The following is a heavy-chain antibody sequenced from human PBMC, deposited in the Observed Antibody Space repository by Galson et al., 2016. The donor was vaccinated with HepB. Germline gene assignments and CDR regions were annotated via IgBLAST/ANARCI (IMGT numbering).Heavy chain of an antibody. D-gene: IGHD5-18*01. CDR2: IPPDGRKI. CDR1: GFIFNNFG. J-gene: IGHJ2*01. CDR3: EKVFRQYSYGYSGWYFDL. Sequence: SLRLSCAASGFIFNNFGMHWVRQAPGKGLEWVAVIPPDGRKIYYADSVKGRFTISRDNSKRTLFLQMNSLRADDTAMHYCEKVFRQYSYGYSGWYFDLWGRGTLVTVSS. V-gene: IGHV3-30*18.